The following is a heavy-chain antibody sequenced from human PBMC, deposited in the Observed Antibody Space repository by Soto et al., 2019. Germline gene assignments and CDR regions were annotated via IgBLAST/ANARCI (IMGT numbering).Heavy chain of an antibody. Sequence: QVQLVESGGGVVQPGRSLRLSCAASGFTFSSYGMHWVRQAPGKGLEWVAVISYDGSNKYYADSVKGRFTISRDNSKNTLYLQTNSLRAEDTAVYYCAKLGLDSSSFYYGMDVWGQGTTVTVSS. V-gene: IGHV3-30*18. CDR3: AKLGLDSSSFYYGMDV. CDR2: ISYDGSNK. J-gene: IGHJ6*02. D-gene: IGHD6-6*01. CDR1: GFTFSSYG.